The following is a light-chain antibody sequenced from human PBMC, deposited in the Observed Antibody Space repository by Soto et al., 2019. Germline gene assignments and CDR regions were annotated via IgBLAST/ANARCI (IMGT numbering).Light chain of an antibody. CDR2: DAS. CDR1: QDIRNF. J-gene: IGKJ5*01. V-gene: IGKV1-33*01. Sequence: DIQTTQSPSSLSASVGDRVTITCQASQDIRNFLNWYQQKPGKAPKLLISDASSLEAGVPQRFSGSGFGTDFTLAISSLQAEDFATYFCQQHFNLSPTFGPGTRLEIK. CDR3: QQHFNLSPT.